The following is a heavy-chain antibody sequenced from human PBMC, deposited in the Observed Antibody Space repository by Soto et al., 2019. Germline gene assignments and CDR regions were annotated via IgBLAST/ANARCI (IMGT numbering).Heavy chain of an antibody. CDR3: ARPLPLGHSYGPGCGDAFDI. D-gene: IGHD3-10*01. V-gene: IGHV3-72*01. J-gene: IGHJ3*02. CDR2: IRNKINNYNT. CDR1: GFTFRDYY. Sequence: EVLLVESGGGLVQPGGSLRLSCAASGFTFRDYYMDWVRQAPGKGLEWVGRIRNKINNYNTEYAASVKGRFIISRDDSANSLYLQMNSLKSEATAVYFCARPLPLGHSYGPGCGDAFDIWGRGTMVAVSS.